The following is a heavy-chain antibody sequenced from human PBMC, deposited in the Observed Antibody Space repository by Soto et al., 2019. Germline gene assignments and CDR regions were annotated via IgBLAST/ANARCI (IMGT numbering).Heavy chain of an antibody. CDR3: ARDQDSDNYVYAGSQEPYGMDV. CDR2: TIARFGSA. CDR1: GGTFSSDF. Sequence: SVKVSCKASGGTFSSDFISWVRQAPGQGXEWVGGTIARFGSANFAQKFQGRVTITADRFTSTVYMELSSLTSEDTATYYCARDQDSDNYVYAGSQEPYGMDVWGQGTTVTVSS. V-gene: IGHV1-69*06. J-gene: IGHJ6*02. D-gene: IGHD3-16*01.